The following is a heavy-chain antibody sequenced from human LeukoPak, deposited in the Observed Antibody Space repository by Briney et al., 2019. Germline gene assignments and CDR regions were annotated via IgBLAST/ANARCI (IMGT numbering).Heavy chain of an antibody. CDR2: INHSGRT. J-gene: IGHJ4*02. CDR1: GVSLCGYY. V-gene: IGHV4-34*01. D-gene: IGHD3-22*01. CDR3: ARATWRRITMIVVVIRGGVFDY. Sequence: SGTLSPTRAVSGVSLCGYYWSWIRQPPGQGLEGCGGINHSGRTNYNTSPRSRVTISVDTSKNQFSLKLSSVTAADTAVYYCARATWRRITMIVVVIRGGVFDYWGQGTLVTVSS.